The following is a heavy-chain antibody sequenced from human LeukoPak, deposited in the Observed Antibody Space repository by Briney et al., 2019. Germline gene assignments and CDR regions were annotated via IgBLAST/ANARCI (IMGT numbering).Heavy chain of an antibody. CDR2: IYYSGST. CDR1: GGSISSYY. J-gene: IGHJ4*02. Sequence: SETLSLTCTVSGGSISSYYWSWIRQPPGKGLEWIGYIYYSGSTNYDPSLKSRVTISVDTSKNQFSLKLSSVTAADTAVYYCARAEYSSSWPFDYWGQGTLVTVSS. V-gene: IGHV4-59*01. CDR3: ARAEYSSSWPFDY. D-gene: IGHD6-13*01.